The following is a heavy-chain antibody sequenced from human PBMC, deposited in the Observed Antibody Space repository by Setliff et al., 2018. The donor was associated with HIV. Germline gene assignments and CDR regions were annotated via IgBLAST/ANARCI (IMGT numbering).Heavy chain of an antibody. CDR1: GASFTTHY. CDR3: ATSAESGFGIHWGVFNI. D-gene: IGHD3-10*01. Sequence: SETLSLTCTVSGASFTTHYWSLIRQPPGKGLEWIGCISTSGSTNYNPSLKSRVTMSIDTSKNQFSLKLNSVTAADTAVYYCATSAESGFGIHWGVFNIWGQGTRVTVSS. J-gene: IGHJ3*02. CDR2: ISTSGST. V-gene: IGHV4-4*09.